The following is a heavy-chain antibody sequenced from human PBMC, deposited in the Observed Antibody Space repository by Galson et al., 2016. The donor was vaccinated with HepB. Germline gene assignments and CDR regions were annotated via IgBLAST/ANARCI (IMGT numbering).Heavy chain of an antibody. D-gene: IGHD2/OR15-2a*01. J-gene: IGHJ4*02. V-gene: IGHV3-23*01. CDR2: ISDNGSKT. CDR1: GFRFSTYA. CDR3: LHSIDY. Sequence: SLRLSCAASGFRFSTYAMTWVRQAPGKGLEWVSAISDNGSKTYSADSVTARFTISRDNSKDTLYLQMDSLRAEDTTLYYCLHSIDYWGQGTLVTVSS.